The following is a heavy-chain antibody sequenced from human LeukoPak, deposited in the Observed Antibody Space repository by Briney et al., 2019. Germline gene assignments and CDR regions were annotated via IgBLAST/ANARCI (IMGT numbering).Heavy chain of an antibody. Sequence: ASVKVSCKASGGTFSSYAISWVRQAPGQGLEWMGGLIPIFGTANYAQKFQGRVTITADESTSTAYMELSSLRSEDTAVYYCAVVVVAVSPYYYYYGMDVWGKGTTVTVSS. V-gene: IGHV1-69*13. D-gene: IGHD2-15*01. CDR2: LIPIFGTA. CDR3: AVVVVAVSPYYYYYGMDV. J-gene: IGHJ6*04. CDR1: GGTFSSYA.